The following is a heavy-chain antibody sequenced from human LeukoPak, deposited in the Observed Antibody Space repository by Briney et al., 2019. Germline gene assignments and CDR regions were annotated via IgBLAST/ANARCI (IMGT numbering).Heavy chain of an antibody. Sequence: PSETLSLTCTVSGVSISGNYWSWIRQPPGKGLEWIGYIFYTGSTNYNPSLQSRVTILLDTSKNQFSLKLSSVSAADTAVYYCARETPYGSGSYPFDYWGQGILVTVSS. J-gene: IGHJ4*02. V-gene: IGHV4-59*01. D-gene: IGHD3-10*01. CDR3: ARETPYGSGSYPFDY. CDR2: IFYTGST. CDR1: GVSISGNY.